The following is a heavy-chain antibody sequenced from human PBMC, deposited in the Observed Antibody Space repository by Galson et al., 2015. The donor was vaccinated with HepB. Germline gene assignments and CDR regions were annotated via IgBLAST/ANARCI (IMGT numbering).Heavy chain of an antibody. V-gene: IGHV1-18*01. Sequence: SVKVSCKASGYTFTSYGISWVRQAPGQGLEWMGWISANNGDTNYAQKLQGRVTMTTDTSTSTAYMELRSLKSDDTAVYYCARAGYSISWRAFDIWGQGTMVTVSS. D-gene: IGHD6-13*01. CDR1: GYTFTSYG. J-gene: IGHJ3*02. CDR2: ISANNGDT. CDR3: ARAGYSISWRAFDI.